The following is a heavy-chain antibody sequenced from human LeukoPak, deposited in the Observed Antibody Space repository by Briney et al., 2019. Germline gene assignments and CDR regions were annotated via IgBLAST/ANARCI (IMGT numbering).Heavy chain of an antibody. J-gene: IGHJ3*02. CDR2: ISNDGSNK. D-gene: IGHD4-17*01. Sequence: GGSLRLSCAASGFTFSGYGMHWVRQAPGKEPEWVSFISNDGSNKYYADSVKGRFTVSRDNSKNTLYLQMNSLRAEDTAVYYCAKVADYGDYVGAFDIWGQGTMVTVSS. V-gene: IGHV3-30*18. CDR1: GFTFSGYG. CDR3: AKVADYGDYVGAFDI.